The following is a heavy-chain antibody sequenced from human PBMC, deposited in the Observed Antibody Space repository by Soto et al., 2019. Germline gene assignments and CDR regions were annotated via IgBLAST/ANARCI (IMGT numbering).Heavy chain of an antibody. V-gene: IGHV3-30*18. CDR3: AKDDDCSGGSCYGGQFDY. CDR2: ISYDGSNK. CDR1: GFTFSSYG. D-gene: IGHD2-15*01. Sequence: LRLSCAASGFTFSSYGMHWVRQAPGKGLEWVAVISYDGSNKYYADSVKGRFTISRDNSKNTLYLQMNSLRAEDTAVYYCAKDDDCSGGSCYGGQFDYWGQGTLVTVSS. J-gene: IGHJ4*02.